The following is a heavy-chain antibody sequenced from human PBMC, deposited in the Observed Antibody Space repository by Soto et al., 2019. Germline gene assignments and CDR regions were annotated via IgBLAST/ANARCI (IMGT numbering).Heavy chain of an antibody. CDR2: IYYSGST. Sequence: TSETLSLTCTVSGGSISSSSYYWGWIRQPPGKGLEWIGSIYYSGSTYYNPSLKSRVTLSVDTSKNQFALKLSAVTAADTAVDYGARQSCSGGSCYSQYYYYYGMDVWGQGTTVTVSS. D-gene: IGHD2-15*01. J-gene: IGHJ6*02. V-gene: IGHV4-39*01. CDR3: ARQSCSGGSCYSQYYYYYGMDV. CDR1: GGSISSSSYY.